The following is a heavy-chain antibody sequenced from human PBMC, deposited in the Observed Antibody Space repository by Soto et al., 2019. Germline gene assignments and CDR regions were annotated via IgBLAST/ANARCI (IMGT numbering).Heavy chain of an antibody. V-gene: IGHV3-64*01. D-gene: IGHD5-18*01. CDR1: GFTFSSYA. CDR3: ARDDTVGYSYGDYYYYYGMDV. Sequence: PGGSLRLSCAASGFTFSSYAMHWVRQAPGKGLEYVSAISSNGGSTYYANSVKGRFTISRDNSKNTLYLQMGSLRAEDMAVYYCARDDTVGYSYGDYYYYYGMDVWGQGTTVTVSS. CDR2: ISSNGGST. J-gene: IGHJ6*02.